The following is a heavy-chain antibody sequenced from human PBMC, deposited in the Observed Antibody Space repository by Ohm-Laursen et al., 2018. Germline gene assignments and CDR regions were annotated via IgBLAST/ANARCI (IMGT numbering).Heavy chain of an antibody. CDR3: ARADLDWYFDL. V-gene: IGHV3-7*01. CDR2: IKQDGSEK. J-gene: IGHJ2*01. CDR1: GFTFSSYW. Sequence: SLRLSCTASGFTFSSYWMSWVRQAPGKGLEWVANIKQDGSEKYYVDSVKGRFTISRDNAKNSLYLQMNSLRAEDTAVYYCARADLDWYFDLWGRGTLVTVSS.